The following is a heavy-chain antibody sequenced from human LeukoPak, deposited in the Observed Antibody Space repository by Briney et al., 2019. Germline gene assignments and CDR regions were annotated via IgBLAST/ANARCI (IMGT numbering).Heavy chain of an antibody. CDR3: AKRSYCSSSSCFFDP. D-gene: IGHD2-2*01. Sequence: GGSLRLSCAASGFTFSSYAMSWVRQAPGKGLEWVSTISSNGVSTYYADSANGRFTISRDNSKNTLYLQMNTLRVEDTALYYCAKRSYCSSSSCFFDPWGQGTLVTVSS. CDR1: GFTFSSYA. J-gene: IGHJ5*02. CDR2: ISSNGVST. V-gene: IGHV3-23*01.